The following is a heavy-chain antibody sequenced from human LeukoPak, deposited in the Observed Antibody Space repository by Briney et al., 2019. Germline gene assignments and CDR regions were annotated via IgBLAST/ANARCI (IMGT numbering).Heavy chain of an antibody. J-gene: IGHJ6*02. CDR1: GFTFSSYA. D-gene: IGHD3-10*01. V-gene: IGHV3-23*01. CDR2: ISGSGDNT. CDR3: ARDRDGMGV. Sequence: GGSLRLSCAASGFTFSSYAMSWVRQAPGKGLEWVSAISGSGDNTYYADSVKGRFTISRDNSKNTLYLQMNSLRAEDTAIYYCARDRDGMGVWGQGTTVTVSS.